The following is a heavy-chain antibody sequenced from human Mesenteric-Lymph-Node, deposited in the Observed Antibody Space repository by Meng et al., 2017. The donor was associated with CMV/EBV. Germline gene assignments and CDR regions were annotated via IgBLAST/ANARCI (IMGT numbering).Heavy chain of an antibody. J-gene: IGHJ6*02. CDR2: IIPIFGTA. CDR1: GYTFASYA. CDR3: ASRPYTIFGVVMDYGMDV. D-gene: IGHD3-3*01. V-gene: IGHV1-69*05. Sequence: SVKVSCKASGYTFASYAISWVRQAPGQGLEWMGGIIPIFGTANYAQKFQGRVTITTDESTSTAYMELSSLRSEDTAVYYCASRPYTIFGVVMDYGMDVWGQGTTVTVSS.